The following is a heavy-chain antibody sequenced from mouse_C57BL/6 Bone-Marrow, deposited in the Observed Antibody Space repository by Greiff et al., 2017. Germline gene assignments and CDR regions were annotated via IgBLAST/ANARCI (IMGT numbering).Heavy chain of an antibody. V-gene: IGHV1-61*01. CDR2: IYPSDSET. Sequence: VQLHQPGAELVRPGSSVKLSCKASGYTFTSYWMDWVKQRPGPGLEWIGNIYPSDSETHYNQKFKDKATLTVDKSSSTAYMQLSSLTSEDSAVYYCARWGWDEDYAMDYWGQGTSVTVSS. CDR1: GYTFTSYW. D-gene: IGHD4-1*01. J-gene: IGHJ4*01. CDR3: ARWGWDEDYAMDY.